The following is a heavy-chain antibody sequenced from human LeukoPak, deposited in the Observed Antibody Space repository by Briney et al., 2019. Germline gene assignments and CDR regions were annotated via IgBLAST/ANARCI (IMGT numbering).Heavy chain of an antibody. CDR2: ISYDGSNK. V-gene: IGHV3-30*03. CDR1: GFTFSSYG. Sequence: GRSLRLSCAASGFTFSSYGMHWVRQAPGKGLEWVAVISYDGSNKYYADSVKGRFTISRDNAKKSLYLQMNSLRAEDTAIYYCARENSGIAATDIIDYWGQGTLVTVSS. D-gene: IGHD6-13*01. CDR3: ARENSGIAATDIIDY. J-gene: IGHJ4*02.